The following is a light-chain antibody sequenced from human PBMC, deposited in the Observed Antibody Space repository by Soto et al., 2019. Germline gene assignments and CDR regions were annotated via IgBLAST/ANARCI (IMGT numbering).Light chain of an antibody. V-gene: IGLV2-8*01. CDR1: SSDVGAYKY. J-gene: IGLJ2*01. Sequence: QSALTQPPSASGSPGQSVTISCTGTSSDVGAYKYVSWYQQYPGKAPKLMIYEVRKRPSGVPHRFSGSKSGNTASLTVSGLQAGDVEDDNCTSYVGSDIWELGGGTKVTV. CDR3: TSYVGSDIWE. CDR2: EVR.